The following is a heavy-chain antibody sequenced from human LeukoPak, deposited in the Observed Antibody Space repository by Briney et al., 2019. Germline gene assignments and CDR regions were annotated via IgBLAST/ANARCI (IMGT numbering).Heavy chain of an antibody. D-gene: IGHD3-22*01. V-gene: IGHV3-23*01. CDR1: GFTFSSYA. CDR2: ISGSGGST. CDR3: AKGPYDSSGYSAELEYFQH. Sequence: GGSLRLSCAASGFTFSSYAMSWVRQAPGKGLEWVSAISGSGGSTYYADSVKGRSTISRDNSKSTLFLQMNSLRAEDTAVYYCAKGPYDSSGYSAELEYFQHWGQGTLVIVSS. J-gene: IGHJ1*01.